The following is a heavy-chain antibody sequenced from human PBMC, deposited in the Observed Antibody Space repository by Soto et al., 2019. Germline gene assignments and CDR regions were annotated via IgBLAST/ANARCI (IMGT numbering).Heavy chain of an antibody. Sequence: EVQLVQSGAEVKKPGATVKISCKVSGFKFIDYYLYWVQQAPGKALEWMGRVDPEDGETVYSEKFQGRLTITADTSRDIAHMELSGLRSDDTAVYFCATTTAVIVAQGPMDVWCQGTTVIGSS. V-gene: IGHV1-69-2*01. J-gene: IGHJ6*02. D-gene: IGHD2-21*01. CDR2: VDPEDGET. CDR1: GFKFIDYY. CDR3: ATTTAVIVAQGPMDV.